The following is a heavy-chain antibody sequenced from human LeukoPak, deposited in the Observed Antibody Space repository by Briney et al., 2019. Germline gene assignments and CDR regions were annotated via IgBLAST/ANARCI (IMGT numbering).Heavy chain of an antibody. J-gene: IGHJ4*02. CDR1: GYSFPNYW. CDR2: LHPGDSDT. V-gene: IGHV5-51*01. CDR3: ASRLRERFDS. Sequence: PGESLKISCKGSGYSFPNYWIGWVRQMPGKGLEWLGILHPGDSDTRYSPSFQGQVTISADKSISTAYLQWSSLKASDTAMYYCASRLRERFDSWGQGTLVTVSS. D-gene: IGHD5-12*01.